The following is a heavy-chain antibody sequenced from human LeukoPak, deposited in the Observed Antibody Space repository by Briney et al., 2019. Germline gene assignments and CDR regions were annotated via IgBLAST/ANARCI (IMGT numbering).Heavy chain of an antibody. D-gene: IGHD1-1*01. Sequence: PSETLSLTCTVSGGSISSCYWSWIRQPPGKGLEWIGYIYTSGSTNYNPSLKGRVTISVDTSKNQFSLKPSSVTAADTAVYYCARWGLAGTAYWNWFDPWGQGTLVTVSS. V-gene: IGHV4-4*09. CDR1: GGSISSCY. J-gene: IGHJ5*02. CDR3: ARWGLAGTAYWNWFDP. CDR2: IYTSGST.